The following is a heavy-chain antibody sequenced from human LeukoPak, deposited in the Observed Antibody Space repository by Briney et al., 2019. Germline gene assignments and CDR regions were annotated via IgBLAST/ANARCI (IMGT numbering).Heavy chain of an antibody. Sequence: PGGSLRHSRAGSGFNFSIYAMSWVRQAPGKGLEWVSAISSGGGTTYYADSVKGRLTISRDNSKNTLSLQMNSLRVEDTAVYYCARSYYDSRGYIDYFHHWGRETRLTVSS. CDR2: ISSGGGTT. V-gene: IGHV3-23*01. CDR3: ARSYYDSRGYIDYFHH. CDR1: GFNFSIYA. D-gene: IGHD3-22*01. J-gene: IGHJ4*02.